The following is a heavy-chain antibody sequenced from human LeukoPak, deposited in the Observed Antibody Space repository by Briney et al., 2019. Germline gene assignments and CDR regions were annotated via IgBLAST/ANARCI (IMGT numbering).Heavy chain of an antibody. CDR1: GFTFVTYE. D-gene: IGHD3-16*01. Sequence: GGSLRLSCVAPGFTFVTYEMNWVRQAPGKGLEWVSHISGSGETIYYADSVKGRFTISRDNARNSLYLQMNSLRVEDTAVYYCARDLVSGAYTFDWWGQGTMVTVSS. V-gene: IGHV3-48*03. J-gene: IGHJ3*01. CDR2: ISGSGETI. CDR3: ARDLVSGAYTFDW.